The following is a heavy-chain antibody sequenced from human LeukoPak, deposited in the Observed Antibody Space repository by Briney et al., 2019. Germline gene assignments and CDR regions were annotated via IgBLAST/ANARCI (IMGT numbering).Heavy chain of an antibody. CDR2: ISVYNGNT. D-gene: IGHD3-10*01. V-gene: IGHV1-18*01. Sequence: ASVKVSCKASGYTFTSYGISWVRQAPGQGLEWMGWISVYNGNTNYAQKLQGRVTMTTDTSTSTAYMELRSLRSDDTAVYYCARSATNRDISASGSDYYYYGVDVWGQGTTVTVSS. CDR3: ARSATNRDISASGSDYYYYGVDV. CDR1: GYTFTSYG. J-gene: IGHJ6*02.